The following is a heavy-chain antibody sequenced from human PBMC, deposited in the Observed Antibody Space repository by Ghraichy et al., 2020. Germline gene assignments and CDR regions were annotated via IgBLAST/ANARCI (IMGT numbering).Heavy chain of an antibody. V-gene: IGHV4-59*01. CDR2: IYYSGST. Sequence: SETLSLTCTVSGGSISSYYWSWIRQPPGKGLEWIGYIYYSGSTNYNPSLKSRVTISVDTSKNQFSLKLSSVTAADTAVYYCARGTHFRGGWLQSLGYWGQGTLVTVSS. CDR1: GGSISSYY. J-gene: IGHJ4*02. CDR3: ARGTHFRGGWLQSLGY. D-gene: IGHD5-24*01.